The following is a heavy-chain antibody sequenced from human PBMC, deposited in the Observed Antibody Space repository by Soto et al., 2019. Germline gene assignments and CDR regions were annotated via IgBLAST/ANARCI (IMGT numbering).Heavy chain of an antibody. Sequence: SETLSLTCTVSGGSVSSSSYYWGWVRQPPGKGLEWIGYIYYSGSTYYNPSLKSRVTISVDTSKNQFSLKLSSVTAADTAVYYCARGGSGSYYYFDYWGQGTLVTVSS. D-gene: IGHD3-10*01. CDR1: GGSVSSSSYY. CDR2: IYYSGST. V-gene: IGHV4-31*03. CDR3: ARGGSGSYYYFDY. J-gene: IGHJ4*02.